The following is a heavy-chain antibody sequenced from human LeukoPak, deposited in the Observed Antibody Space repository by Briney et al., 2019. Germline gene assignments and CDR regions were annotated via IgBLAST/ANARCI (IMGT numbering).Heavy chain of an antibody. Sequence: PSETLSLTCTVSGGSISSSSYYWGWIRQPPGKGLEWIGRIYYSGSTYYNPSLKSRVTISVDTSKNQFSLKLSSVTAADTAVYYCARPRHYYDSSGYFKYYFDYWGQGTLVTVSS. CDR2: IYYSGST. D-gene: IGHD3-22*01. V-gene: IGHV4-39*01. CDR1: GGSISSSSYY. J-gene: IGHJ4*02. CDR3: ARPRHYYDSSGYFKYYFDY.